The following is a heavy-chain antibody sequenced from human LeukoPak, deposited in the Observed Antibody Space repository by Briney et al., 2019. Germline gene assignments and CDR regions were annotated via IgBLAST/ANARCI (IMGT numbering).Heavy chain of an antibody. J-gene: IGHJ6*03. CDR1: GSSISSFY. CDR3: ASLRVLFFGAPLPPPSHYYIDV. Sequence: PSETLSLTCTDSGSSISSFYWSWIRQPPGKGLEWIGYIYYSGSTNQNPSLQSRVTMSVDTSKNQVSLKLTSVTAADTAVYYCASLRVLFFGAPLPPPSHYYIDVWGKGTPVTVSS. V-gene: IGHV4-59*01. CDR2: IYYSGST. D-gene: IGHD3-10*01.